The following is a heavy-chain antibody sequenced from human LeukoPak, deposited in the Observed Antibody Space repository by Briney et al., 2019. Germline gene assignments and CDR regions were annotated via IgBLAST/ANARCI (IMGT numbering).Heavy chain of an antibody. V-gene: IGHV3-30*18. D-gene: IGHD3-9*01. Sequence: GGSLRLSCAASGFTFSCYGMHGLPQAPGKGVVWGVVISYDGSNKYYADSVKGRFTISRDNSKNTLYLQMNRLRAEDTAVYYCAKDGVLRYVDWSSHFDYWGQGTLVSVSS. J-gene: IGHJ4*02. CDR2: ISYDGSNK. CDR1: GFTFSCYG. CDR3: AKDGVLRYVDWSSHFDY.